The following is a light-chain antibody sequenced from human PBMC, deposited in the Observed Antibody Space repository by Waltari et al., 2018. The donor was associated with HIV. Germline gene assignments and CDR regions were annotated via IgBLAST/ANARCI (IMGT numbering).Light chain of an antibody. CDR1: SSNIGAYNL. J-gene: IGLJ2*01. V-gene: IGLV2-14*01. CDR3: ASYARGGTLL. Sequence: QSALTQPASVSGSPGQSITISCIGSSSNIGAYNLVSWYPQRPGKAPKLMIYEVSSRPAGSSIRFAGSKSGITTPLTITGLRADDEADYYCASYARGGTLLFGGGTRLTVL. CDR2: EVS.